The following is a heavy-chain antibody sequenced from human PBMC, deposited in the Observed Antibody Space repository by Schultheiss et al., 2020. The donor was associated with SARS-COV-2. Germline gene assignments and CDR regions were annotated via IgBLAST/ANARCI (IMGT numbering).Heavy chain of an antibody. D-gene: IGHD3-3*01. CDR3: ARDSSKRTTIFAMVPHRYMDV. CDR2: INWNGGST. CDR1: GFTFSSYS. Sequence: GGSLRLSCAASGFTFSSYSMNWVRQAPGKGLEWVSGINWNGGSTYYADSVKGRFTISRDNSKNTLHLQVTSLRAEDTAVYYCARDSSKRTTIFAMVPHRYMDVWGKGITVTVSS. V-gene: IGHV3-23*01. J-gene: IGHJ6*03.